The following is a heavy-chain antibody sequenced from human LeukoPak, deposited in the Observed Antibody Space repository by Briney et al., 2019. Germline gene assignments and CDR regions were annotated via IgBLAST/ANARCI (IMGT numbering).Heavy chain of an antibody. CDR3: ATQQWLVSDFDY. J-gene: IGHJ4*02. D-gene: IGHD6-19*01. CDR2: ISVSGGST. Sequence: GGTLRLSCAASGFTFSSYGMSWVRQAPGQGLEWVSSISVSGGSTYYAHSVKGRFTISRDNSKNTLYLQMNSLRAEDTAVYYCATQQWLVSDFDYWGQGTLVTVSS. CDR1: GFTFSSYG. V-gene: IGHV3-23*01.